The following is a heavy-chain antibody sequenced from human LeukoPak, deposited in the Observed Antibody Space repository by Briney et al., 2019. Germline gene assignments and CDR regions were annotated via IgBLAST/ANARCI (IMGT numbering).Heavy chain of an antibody. CDR1: GGSISSGGYY. J-gene: IGHJ5*01. CDR2: IRSSSSYT. CDR3: ARDGSGFGWFDS. D-gene: IGHD6-25*01. Sequence: LSLTCTVSGGSISSGGYYWSWIRQAPGKGLEWVSNIRSSSSYTNYADSVKGRFTISRDNAKNSLSLQMNSLRAEGTAVYYCARDGSGFGWFDSWGQGTLVTVSS. V-gene: IGHV3-11*05.